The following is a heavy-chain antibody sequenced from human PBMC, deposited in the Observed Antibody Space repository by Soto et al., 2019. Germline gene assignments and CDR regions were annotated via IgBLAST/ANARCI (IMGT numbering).Heavy chain of an antibody. CDR3: ARGGVAYYYDSSGYPIHIHYSFDY. Sequence: AETLSLTCSVSGVSTSNHYWTGSRKPPGQGPEWIGCIYYRGTTNYNASFNSRVTISVDTSKNQFSLKLSSVTAADTAVYYCARGGVAYYYDSSGYPIHIHYSFDYWGQGTLVTVSS. V-gene: IGHV4-59*11. J-gene: IGHJ4*02. CDR1: GVSTSNHY. CDR2: IYYRGTT. D-gene: IGHD3-22*01.